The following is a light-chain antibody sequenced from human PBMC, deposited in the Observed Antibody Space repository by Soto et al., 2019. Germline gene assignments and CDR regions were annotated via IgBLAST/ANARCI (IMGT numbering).Light chain of an antibody. Sequence: DIQMAQSPSTLSASVGDRVTITCRASQSISTWLAWYQQKPGRAPKLLIYMASTLESGVPSRLSGSGSGTEFTLTISSLQPDDFATYYCRHYNSYLETFGQGTRVEIK. CDR3: RHYNSYLET. CDR1: QSISTW. CDR2: MAS. V-gene: IGKV1-5*03. J-gene: IGKJ1*01.